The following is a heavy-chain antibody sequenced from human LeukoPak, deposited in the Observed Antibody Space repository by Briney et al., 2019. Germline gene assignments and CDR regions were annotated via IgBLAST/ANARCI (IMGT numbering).Heavy chain of an antibody. CDR3: AGPLFDFWEDY. CDR1: GFTFSNNG. Sequence: PGGSLRLSCAASGFTFSNNGMHWVRQAPGKGLEWVAFVRHDGSNEYYADSVKGRFTISRDNSKNTLYLQMNSLRVEDTAVYYCAGPLFDFWEDYWGQGTLVTVSS. CDR2: VRHDGSNE. D-gene: IGHD3-3*01. V-gene: IGHV3-30*02. J-gene: IGHJ4*02.